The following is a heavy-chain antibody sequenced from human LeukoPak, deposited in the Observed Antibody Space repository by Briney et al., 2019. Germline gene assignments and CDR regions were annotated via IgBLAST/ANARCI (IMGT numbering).Heavy chain of an antibody. V-gene: IGHV4-38-2*02. Sequence: SETLSLTCTVSGYSISSGYYWGWIRQPPGKGLEWIGRIYHSGSTYYNPSLKSRVTISVDTSKNQFSLKLSSVTAADTAVYYCRSTTTPRDYYYYYMDAWGKGTTVTVSS. D-gene: IGHD1-26*01. CDR3: RSTTTPRDYYYYYMDA. CDR2: IYHSGST. J-gene: IGHJ6*03. CDR1: GYSISSGYY.